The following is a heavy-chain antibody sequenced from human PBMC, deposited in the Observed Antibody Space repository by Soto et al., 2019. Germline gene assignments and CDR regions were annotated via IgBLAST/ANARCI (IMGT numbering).Heavy chain of an antibody. V-gene: IGHV4-59*12. D-gene: IGHD2-21*01. CDR3: VRDMQLWRLDS. Sequence: SETLSLTCTVSGGSISSYYWSWIRQPPGKGLEWIGYIYYSGSTNYNPSLKSRVTISVDTSKNQFSLKLSSVTAADTAVYYCVRDMQLWRLDSCGQGTLVTVSS. CDR1: GGSISSYY. CDR2: IYYSGST. J-gene: IGHJ4*02.